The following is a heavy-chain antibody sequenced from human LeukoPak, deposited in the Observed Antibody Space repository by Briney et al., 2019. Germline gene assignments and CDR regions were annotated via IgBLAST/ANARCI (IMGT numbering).Heavy chain of an antibody. CDR2: IYYSGST. V-gene: IGHV4-59*01. D-gene: IGHD6-13*01. J-gene: IGHJ6*02. CDR1: GGSFSGYY. Sequence: SETLSLTCAVYGGSFSGYYWSWIRQPPGKGLEWIGYIYYSGSTNYNPSLKSRVTISVDTSKNQFSLKLSSVTAADTAVYYCARTAAAGLDYYYYGMDVWGQGTTVTVSS. CDR3: ARTAAAGLDYYYYGMDV.